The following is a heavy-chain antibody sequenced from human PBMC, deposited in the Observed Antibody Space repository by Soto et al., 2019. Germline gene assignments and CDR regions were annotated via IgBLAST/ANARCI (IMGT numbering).Heavy chain of an antibody. CDR1: GYTFTSYY. Sequence: ASVKVSCKASGYTFTSYYMHWVRQAPGQGLEWMGIINPSGGSTSYAQKFQGRVTITRDTSASTAYMELSSLRSEDTAVYYCARDFVYSSSWYPFDSWGQGTLVTVSS. CDR3: ARDFVYSSSWYPFDS. D-gene: IGHD6-13*01. CDR2: INPSGGST. V-gene: IGHV1-46*01. J-gene: IGHJ4*02.